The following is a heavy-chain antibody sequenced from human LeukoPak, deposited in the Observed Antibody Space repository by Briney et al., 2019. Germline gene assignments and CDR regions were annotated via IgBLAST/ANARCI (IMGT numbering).Heavy chain of an antibody. J-gene: IGHJ4*02. CDR3: ARAATLAGPFDY. Sequence: GGSLRLSCAASGFIVSSNYMSWVRQAPGKGLEWVSTIYSRGSTYYADSVKGRFTISRDNSQNKLYLQMNSLRAEDTAVYYCARAATLAGPFDYWGQGTLVTVSA. D-gene: IGHD6-13*01. CDR1: GFIVSSNY. CDR2: IYSRGST. V-gene: IGHV3-53*01.